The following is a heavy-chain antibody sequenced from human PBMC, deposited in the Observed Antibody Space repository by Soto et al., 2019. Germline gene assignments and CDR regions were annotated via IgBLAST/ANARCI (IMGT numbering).Heavy chain of an antibody. CDR3: ATHPYYYDSSGRDY. V-gene: IGHV4-61*01. J-gene: IGHJ4*02. Sequence: SETLSLTCTVSGGSVSSGSYYWSWIRQPPGKGLEWIGYIYYSGSTNYNPSLKSRVTISVDTSKNQFSLKLSSVTAADTAVYYCATHPYYYDSSGRDYWGQGTLVTVSS. CDR1: GGSVSSGSYY. CDR2: IYYSGST. D-gene: IGHD3-22*01.